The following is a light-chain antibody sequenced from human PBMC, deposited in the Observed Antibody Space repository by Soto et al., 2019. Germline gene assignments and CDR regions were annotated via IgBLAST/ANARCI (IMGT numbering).Light chain of an antibody. J-gene: IGLJ1*01. CDR3: ATWDDSLNAAV. Sequence: QSVLTQPPSASGTPGQRVTISCSGSNSNIGGNTVNWYQQLPGAAPKLLMYSNDQWPSGVPDRFSGSKFGTTASLAISGLQSEDEADYHCATWDDSLNAAVFGAGTKVTVL. CDR2: SND. V-gene: IGLV1-44*01. CDR1: NSNIGGNT.